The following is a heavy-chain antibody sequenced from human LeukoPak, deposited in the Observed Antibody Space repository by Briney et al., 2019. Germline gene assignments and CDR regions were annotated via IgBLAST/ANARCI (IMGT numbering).Heavy chain of an antibody. CDR1: GDSISSNNW. CDR2: IHHRGYT. V-gene: IGHV4-4*02. Sequence: PSETLSLTCAVSGDSISSNNWYNWVRQPPGKGLEWVGDIHHRGYTNYNPSLKSRVTMSVDRSKNQLSLNLNSVTAADTAVYYCVIDHCSRSTCWGFDYWGQGILVTVSS. J-gene: IGHJ4*02. D-gene: IGHD2-2*01. CDR3: VIDHCSRSTCWGFDY.